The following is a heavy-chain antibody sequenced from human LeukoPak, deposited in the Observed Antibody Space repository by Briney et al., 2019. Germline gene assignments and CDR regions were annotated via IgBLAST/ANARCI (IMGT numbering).Heavy chain of an antibody. J-gene: IGHJ4*02. CDR1: GFTFSSYA. D-gene: IGHD1-26*01. Sequence: VGSLRLSCAASGFTFSSYAINCVRQAPGKGLEWVSSISSSSSYIYYADSMKGRITVSRDNAKNSLYLQMNSLRAEDAAVYYCARGVGATPAFLDYWGQGTLVTVSS. CDR2: ISSSSSYI. V-gene: IGHV3-21*01. CDR3: ARGVGATPAFLDY.